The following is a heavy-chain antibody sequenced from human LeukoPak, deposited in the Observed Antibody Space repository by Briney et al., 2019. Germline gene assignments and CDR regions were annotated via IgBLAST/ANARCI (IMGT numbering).Heavy chain of an antibody. CDR1: GFSFANYA. J-gene: IGHJ4*02. V-gene: IGHV3-23*01. Sequence: GGSLRLSCAASGFSFANYAMNWVRQAPGKGLEWVSTITGSGGSTFYADSVKGRFTISRDNSMDTLYLQMSSLRAEDTAVYYCAKDRGRYYDSSGYYWGYYFDSWGQGILVTVST. D-gene: IGHD3-22*01. CDR3: AKDRGRYYDSSGYYWGYYFDS. CDR2: ITGSGGST.